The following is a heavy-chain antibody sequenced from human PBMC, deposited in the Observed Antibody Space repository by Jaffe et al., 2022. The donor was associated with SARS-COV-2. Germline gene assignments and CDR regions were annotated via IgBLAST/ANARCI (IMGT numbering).Heavy chain of an antibody. D-gene: IGHD3-10*01. CDR3: ARLGKVLLWFGELSRRPHYFDY. V-gene: IGHV5-51*01. Sequence: EVQLVQSGAEVKKPGESLKISCKGSGYSFTSYWIGWVRQMPGKGLEWMGIIYPGDSDTRYSPSFQGQVTISADKSISTAYLQWSSLKASDTAMYYCARLGKVLLWFGELSRRPHYFDYWGQGTLVTVSS. CDR2: IYPGDSDT. CDR1: GYSFTSYW. J-gene: IGHJ4*02.